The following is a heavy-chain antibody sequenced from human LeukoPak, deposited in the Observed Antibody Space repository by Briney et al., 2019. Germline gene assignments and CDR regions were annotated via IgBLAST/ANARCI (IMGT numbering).Heavy chain of an antibody. CDR1: GASINSGSNY. Sequence: PSETLSLTCRVSGASINSGSNYWGWIRQPPGKTLEWIGSIYSNGSTYYNPSLKSLVIIMIDTPKNPFSLTLSSVTAADTAVYYCERVLGSNWYSSSWYGSRPAAGAFDIWGQGTMVTVYS. J-gene: IGHJ3*02. D-gene: IGHD6-13*01. CDR2: IYSNGST. CDR3: ERVLGSNWYSSSWYGSRPAAGAFDI. V-gene: IGHV4-39*07.